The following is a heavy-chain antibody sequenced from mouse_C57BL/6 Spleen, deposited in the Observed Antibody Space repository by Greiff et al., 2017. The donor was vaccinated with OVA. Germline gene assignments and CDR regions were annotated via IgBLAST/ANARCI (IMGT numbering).Heavy chain of an antibody. V-gene: IGHV1-82*01. D-gene: IGHD4-1*01. J-gene: IGHJ3*01. CDR1: GYAFSSSW. Sequence: VQLQQSGPELVKPGASVKISCKASGYAFSSSWMNWVKQRPGQGLEWIGRIYPGDGDTNYNGKFKGKATLTADKSSSTAYMQLSSLTSEDSAVYFCARNWDSGFAYWGQGTLVTVSA. CDR3: ARNWDSGFAY. CDR2: IYPGDGDT.